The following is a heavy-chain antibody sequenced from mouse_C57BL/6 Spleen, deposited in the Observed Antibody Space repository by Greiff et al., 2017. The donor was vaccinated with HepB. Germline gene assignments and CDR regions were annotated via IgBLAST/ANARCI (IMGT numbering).Heavy chain of an antibody. CDR1: GYTFTDYY. D-gene: IGHD2-4*01. Sequence: VQLQQSGPELVKPGASVKISCKASGYTFTDYYMNWVKQSHGKSLEWIGDINPNNGGTSYNQKFKGKATLTVDKSSSTAYMELRSLTYEDSAVYYCAVYDYDVYFDYWGQGTTLTVSS. CDR3: AVYDYDVYFDY. V-gene: IGHV1-26*01. J-gene: IGHJ2*01. CDR2: INPNNGGT.